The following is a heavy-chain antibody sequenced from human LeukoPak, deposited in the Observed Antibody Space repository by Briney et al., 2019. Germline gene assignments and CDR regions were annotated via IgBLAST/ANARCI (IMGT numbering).Heavy chain of an antibody. V-gene: IGHV3-74*03. D-gene: IGHD2-8*01. Sequence: GGSLRLSCAASGFTFSSYWMHWVRQAPGKGLVWVSRIDGYGSSPTYADSVKGRFTISRDNSKNTLYLQMNSLRAEDTAVYYCAKNGVNYWYFDLWGRGTLVTVSS. CDR3: AKNGVNYWYFDL. CDR1: GFTFSSYW. J-gene: IGHJ2*01. CDR2: IDGYGSSP.